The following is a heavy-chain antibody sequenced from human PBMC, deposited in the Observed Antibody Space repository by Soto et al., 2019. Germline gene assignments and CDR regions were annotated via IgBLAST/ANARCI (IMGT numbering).Heavy chain of an antibody. D-gene: IGHD3-3*01. CDR3: ATLGGLLEWLYFDY. CDR1: GFTFSSYS. CDR2: ISSSSSTI. V-gene: IGHV3-48*02. Sequence: HPGGSLRLSCAASGFTFSSYSMNWVRQAPGKGLEWVSYISSSSSTIYYADSVKGRFTISRDNAKNSLYLQMNSLRDEDTAVYYCATLGGLLEWLYFDYWGQGTLVTVSS. J-gene: IGHJ4*02.